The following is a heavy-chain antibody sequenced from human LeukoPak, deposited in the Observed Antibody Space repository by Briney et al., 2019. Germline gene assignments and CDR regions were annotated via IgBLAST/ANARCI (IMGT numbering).Heavy chain of an antibody. CDR1: GLTFSNYW. D-gene: IGHD3-16*02. CDR3: VSGGSYHFH. Sequence: GGSLRLSCVVSGLTFSNYWMSWVRQAPGKGLEWVANIKEDGSERYYVDSVKGRFTISRDNAKNSLYLQMNSLRAEDTSVYYCVSGGSYHFHWGQGTLVTVSS. V-gene: IGHV3-7*01. CDR2: IKEDGSER. J-gene: IGHJ4*02.